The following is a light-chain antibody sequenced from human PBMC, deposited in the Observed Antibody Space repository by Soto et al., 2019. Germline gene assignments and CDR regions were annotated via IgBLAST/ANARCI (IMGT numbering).Light chain of an antibody. CDR3: SSDTSSSLGV. CDR1: SSDVGGYNY. Sequence: QSVLTQPASVSGSPGQSITISCTGTSSDVGGYNYVSWYQQHPGKAPKLMIYDVSNRPSGVSNRFSGSKSGNTAYLTISGLQAEDEADYYCSSDTSSSLGVFGGWTQLTVL. J-gene: IGLJ2*01. CDR2: DVS. V-gene: IGLV2-14*01.